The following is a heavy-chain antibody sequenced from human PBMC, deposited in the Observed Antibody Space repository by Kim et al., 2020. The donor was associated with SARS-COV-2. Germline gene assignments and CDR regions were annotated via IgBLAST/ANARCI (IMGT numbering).Heavy chain of an antibody. CDR2: IYYSGST. D-gene: IGHD3-22*01. CDR3: ARREDSSGYYSY. J-gene: IGHJ4*02. V-gene: IGHV4-59*08. Sequence: SETLSLTCTVSGGSISSYYWSWIRQPPGKGLEWVGYIYYSGSTNYNPSLKSRVTISVDTSKNQFSLKLSSVTAADTAVYYCARREDSSGYYSYWGQGTLVTVSS. CDR1: GGSISSYY.